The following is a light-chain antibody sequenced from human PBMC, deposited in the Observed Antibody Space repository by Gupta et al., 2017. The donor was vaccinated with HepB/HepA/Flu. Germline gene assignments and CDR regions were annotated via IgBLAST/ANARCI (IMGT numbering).Light chain of an antibody. CDR1: SSDVGGYNY. V-gene: IGLV2-11*01. CDR2: DVN. J-gene: IGLJ2*01. CDR3: CSYAGTYTKV. Sequence: QSALTQPRSVSGSPGQSVTISCPGTSSDVGGYNYVSWYQQHPGKAPKVMIYDVNKRPSGVPDRFSGSKSGNTASLTISGLQAEDEADYYCCSYAGTYTKVFGGGTKLTVL.